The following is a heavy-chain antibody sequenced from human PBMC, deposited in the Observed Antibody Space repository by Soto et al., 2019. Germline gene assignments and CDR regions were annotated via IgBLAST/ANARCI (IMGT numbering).Heavy chain of an antibody. CDR3: AKTPSKLPRPPFDY. Sequence: GGSLRLSCAASGFTFSSCAMSWVRQAPGKGLEWVSIISGNDGSTDYADSVKGRFTVSRDNSRNTLYLQMNSLRAEDTAVYYCAKTPSKLPRPPFDYWGQGTLVTVSS. CDR1: GFTFSSCA. V-gene: IGHV3-23*01. J-gene: IGHJ4*02. CDR2: ISGNDGST. D-gene: IGHD2-15*01.